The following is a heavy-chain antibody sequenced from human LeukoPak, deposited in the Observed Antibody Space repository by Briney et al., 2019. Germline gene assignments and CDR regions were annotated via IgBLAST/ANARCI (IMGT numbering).Heavy chain of an antibody. Sequence: PGGSLRLSCAASGFTFSSYAMHWVRQAPGKGLEWVAVISYDGSNKYYADSVKGRFTISRDNSKNTLYLQMNSLRAEDTAVYYCARDVSAGTLFDYWGQGTLVTVSS. V-gene: IGHV3-30*04. J-gene: IGHJ4*02. CDR3: ARDVSAGTLFDY. CDR2: ISYDGSNK. CDR1: GFTFSSYA. D-gene: IGHD6-13*01.